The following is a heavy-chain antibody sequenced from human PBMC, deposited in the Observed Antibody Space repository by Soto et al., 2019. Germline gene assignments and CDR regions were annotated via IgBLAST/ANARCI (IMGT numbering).Heavy chain of an antibody. D-gene: IGHD3-22*01. V-gene: IGHV4-31*03. CDR3: ASGAPTYYYDSSGYYFDY. Sequence: SETLSLTCTVSGGSISSGGYYWIWIRQHPGKGLEWIGYIYYSGSTYYNPSLKSRVTISVDTSKNQFSLKLSSVTAADTAVYYCASGAPTYYYDSSGYYFDYWGQGTLVTVSS. J-gene: IGHJ4*02. CDR2: IYYSGST. CDR1: GGSISSGGYY.